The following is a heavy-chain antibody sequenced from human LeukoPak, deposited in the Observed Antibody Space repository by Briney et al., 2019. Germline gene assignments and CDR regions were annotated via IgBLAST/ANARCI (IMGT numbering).Heavy chain of an antibody. Sequence: ASVKVSCKASGYTFTGYYMHWVRQAPGQGLEWMGWINPNSGGTNYAQKFQGRVTMTTYTSTTTAYMELRSLRSDDTAVYYCAKGITLGGDHDVFDIWGQGTMVTVSS. V-gene: IGHV1-2*02. D-gene: IGHD2-21*01. J-gene: IGHJ3*02. CDR2: INPNSGGT. CDR3: AKGITLGGDHDVFDI. CDR1: GYTFTGYY.